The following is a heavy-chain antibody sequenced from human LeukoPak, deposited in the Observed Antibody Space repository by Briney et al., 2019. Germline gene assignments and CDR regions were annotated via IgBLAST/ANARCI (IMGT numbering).Heavy chain of an antibody. D-gene: IGHD1-26*01. V-gene: IGHV3-23*01. Sequence: VSAISGSGGSTYYADSVKGRFTISRDNSKNTLYLQMNSLRAEDTAVYYCAKDRRETDYPDYWGQGTLVTVSS. CDR2: ISGSGGST. CDR3: AKDRRETDYPDY. J-gene: IGHJ4*02.